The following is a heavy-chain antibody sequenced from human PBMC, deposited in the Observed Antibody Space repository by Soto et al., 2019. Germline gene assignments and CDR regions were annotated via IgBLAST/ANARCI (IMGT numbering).Heavy chain of an antibody. J-gene: IGHJ4*02. V-gene: IGHV1-3*01. CDR1: GYTFTSYA. D-gene: IGHD3-22*01. Sequence: QVQLVQSGAEVKKPGASVKVSCKASGYTFTSYAMHWVRQAPGQRLEWMGWINAGNGNTKYSQKFQGRVTITRDTSASTAYMELSSLRSEDTAVYYCAREGAMYYYDSSGYSNWFDYWGQGTLVTVSS. CDR2: INAGNGNT. CDR3: AREGAMYYYDSSGYSNWFDY.